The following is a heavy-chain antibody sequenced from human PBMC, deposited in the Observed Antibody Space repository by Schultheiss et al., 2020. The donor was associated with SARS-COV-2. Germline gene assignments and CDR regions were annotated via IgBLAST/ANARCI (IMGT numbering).Heavy chain of an antibody. Sequence: GESLKISCAASGFTFSDYYMSWIRQAPGKGLEWFSYIGSSGTTIYHADSVKGRFTISRDNAKKSLYLQMNSLRAEDTAVYYCARASEHGYYYYAMDVWGQGTTVTVS. D-gene: IGHD1/OR15-1a*01. CDR1: GFTFSDYY. J-gene: IGHJ6*02. CDR3: ARASEHGYYYYAMDV. V-gene: IGHV3-11*01. CDR2: IGSSGTTI.